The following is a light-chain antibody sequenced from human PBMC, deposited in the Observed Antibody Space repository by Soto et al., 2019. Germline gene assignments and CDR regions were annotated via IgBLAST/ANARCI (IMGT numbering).Light chain of an antibody. J-gene: IGKJ1*01. Sequence: EIVITQSPTTPSVSPGEKATPSCRASQSVSSNLAWYQQKPGQAPRLLTYDVSNRATGTPARFSGSGSGTDFTLTISSLQPEDFAVYYCQQRSNWPRTFGQGTKVDI. CDR3: QQRSNWPRT. CDR1: QSVSSN. V-gene: IGKV3-11*01. CDR2: DVS.